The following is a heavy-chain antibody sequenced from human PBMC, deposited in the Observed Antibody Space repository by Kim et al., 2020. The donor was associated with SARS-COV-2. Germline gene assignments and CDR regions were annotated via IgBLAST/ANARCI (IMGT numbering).Heavy chain of an antibody. CDR1: GFTFSSYA. Sequence: GGSLRLSCAASGFTFSSYAMSWVRQAPGKGLEWASVFSGSGGSTYYADSGKGRFTISRDNSKNTLYLQMNSLRAEDTAVYYCARYLGYCSGGSCYSAYYYHGMAVWGQGTTVTVS. J-gene: IGHJ6*02. CDR2: FSGSGGST. D-gene: IGHD2-15*01. CDR3: ARYLGYCSGGSCYSAYYYHGMAV. V-gene: IGHV3-23*01.